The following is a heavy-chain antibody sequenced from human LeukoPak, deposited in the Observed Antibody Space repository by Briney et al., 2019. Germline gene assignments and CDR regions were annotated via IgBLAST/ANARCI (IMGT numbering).Heavy chain of an antibody. D-gene: IGHD2-21*01. CDR2: ISAYNGNT. Sequence: GASVKVSCKASGYTFTSYGISWVRQAPGQGLEWMGWISAYNGNTNYAQKFQGRVTMTEDASTDTAYMELSSLRSEDTAVYYCARILCLSCGGLGYWGQGTLVTVSS. CDR3: ARILCLSCGGLGY. CDR1: GYTFTSYG. V-gene: IGHV1-18*01. J-gene: IGHJ4*02.